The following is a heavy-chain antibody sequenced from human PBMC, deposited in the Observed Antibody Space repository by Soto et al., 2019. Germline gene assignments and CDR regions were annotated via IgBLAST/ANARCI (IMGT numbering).Heavy chain of an antibody. V-gene: IGHV1-69*08. CDR3: ARDLGFCSSSSCYKPFYI. J-gene: IGHJ3*02. CDR2: IIPILGVA. Sequence: QVLLVQSGAEVKEPGSSVKVSCKASGGTFSSYTISWVRQAPGQGLEWMGRIIPILGVANYAQKLQGRVTISADKSTRTAYMELSSLRSEDTAVYDCARDLGFCSSSSCYKPFYIWGQGTMVTVSS. CDR1: GGTFSSYT. D-gene: IGHD2-2*02.